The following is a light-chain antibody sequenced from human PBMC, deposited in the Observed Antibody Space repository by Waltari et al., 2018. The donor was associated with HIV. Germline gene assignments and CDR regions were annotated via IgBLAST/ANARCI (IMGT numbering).Light chain of an antibody. Sequence: QSALTQPASVSGSPGQSITISCTGTSSDVGGSSYVSWYQQQPGKAPKLMIYDVSNRPSGVSNRFSGSKSGNTASLTISELQAEDETDYYCSSYTSSGTVVFGGGTKLTVL. CDR2: DVS. CDR3: SSYTSSGTVV. J-gene: IGLJ3*02. CDR1: SSDVGGSSY. V-gene: IGLV2-14*03.